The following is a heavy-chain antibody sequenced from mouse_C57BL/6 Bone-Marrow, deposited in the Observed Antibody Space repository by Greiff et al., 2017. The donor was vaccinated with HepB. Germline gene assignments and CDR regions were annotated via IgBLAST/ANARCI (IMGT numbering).Heavy chain of an antibody. Sequence: EVQLQQSGPVLVKPGASVKMSCKASGYTFTDYYMNWVKQSHGKSLEWLGVINPYNGGTSYNQKFKGKATLTVDKSSSTAYMELNSLTSEDSAVYYCARWDYGYGSSFSHWGQGTTLTVSS. CDR1: GYTFTDYY. CDR2: INPYNGGT. J-gene: IGHJ2*01. CDR3: ARWDYGYGSSFSH. V-gene: IGHV1-19*01. D-gene: IGHD1-1*01.